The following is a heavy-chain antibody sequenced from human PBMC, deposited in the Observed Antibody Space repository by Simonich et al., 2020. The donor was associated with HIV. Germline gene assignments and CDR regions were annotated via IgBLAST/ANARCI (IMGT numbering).Heavy chain of an antibody. V-gene: IGHV4-38-2*02. CDR3: ARDRDFTIYAFDI. J-gene: IGHJ3*02. Sequence: QVQLQESGPGLVKPSETLSLTCAVSGYSISSGYYWGWIRLPPGKGLEWIGSIYTSGSTNYNPSLKSRVTISVDKSKNQFSLKLSSVTAADTAVYYCARDRDFTIYAFDIWGQGTMVTVSS. CDR2: IYTSGST. CDR1: GYSISSGYY. D-gene: IGHD3-10*01.